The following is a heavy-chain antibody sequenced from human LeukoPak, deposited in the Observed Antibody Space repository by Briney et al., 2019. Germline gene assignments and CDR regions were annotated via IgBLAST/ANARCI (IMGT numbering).Heavy chain of an antibody. CDR1: GFNFNSYW. CDR3: ARVDTVMAYYFDL. V-gene: IGHV3-7*05. J-gene: IGHJ4*02. CDR2: IKQDGSDI. D-gene: IGHD5-18*01. Sequence: GGSLRLSCAASGFNFNSYWMSWVRQAPGKGLECVANIKQDGSDIYFVDSVKGRFTISRDNAKNSLYLQMNSLRGEDTAVYYCARVDTVMAYYFDLWGQGTLVTVSS.